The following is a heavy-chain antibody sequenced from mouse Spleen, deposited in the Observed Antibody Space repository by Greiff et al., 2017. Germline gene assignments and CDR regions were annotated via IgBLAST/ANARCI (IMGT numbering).Heavy chain of an antibody. CDR3: TREGLRREFAY. Sequence: QVQLQQSGAELVKPGASVKMSCKASGYTFTSYWMHWVKQRPGQGLEWIGVIDPSDSYTSYNQKFKGKATLTVDTSSSTAYMQLSSLTSEDSAVYYCTREGLRREFAYWGQGTLVTVSA. J-gene: IGHJ3*01. D-gene: IGHD2-4*01. CDR1: GYTFTSYW. V-gene: IGHV1S127*01. CDR2: IDPSDSYT.